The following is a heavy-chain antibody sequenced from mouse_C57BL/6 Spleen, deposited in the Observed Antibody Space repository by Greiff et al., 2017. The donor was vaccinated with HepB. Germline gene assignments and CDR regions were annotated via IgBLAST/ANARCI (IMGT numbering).Heavy chain of an antibody. V-gene: IGHV1-7*01. Sequence: VQLQQSGAELAKPGASVKLSCKASGYTFTSYWMHWVKQRPGQGLEWIGYINPSSGYTKYNQKFKDKATLTADKSSSTAYMQLSSLPYEDSAVYYGARDGNDPYWYFDVWGTGTTVTVSS. CDR2: INPSSGYT. CDR3: ARDGNDPYWYFDV. D-gene: IGHD2-2*01. CDR1: GYTFTSYW. J-gene: IGHJ1*03.